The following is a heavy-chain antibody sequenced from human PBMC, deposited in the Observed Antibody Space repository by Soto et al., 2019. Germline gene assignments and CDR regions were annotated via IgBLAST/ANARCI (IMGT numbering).Heavy chain of an antibody. CDR2: MNPNSGNV. J-gene: IGHJ6*02. Sequence: QVQLVQSGAEVKKPGASVKVSCKASGYTFTNHDINWVRQATGQGLEWMGWMNPNSGNVGYAQKFQGRVTMTRNTSRSTAYMELSSLRSEDTAVYYCARGYSNYGYYGMAVWGQGTTVTVSS. D-gene: IGHD4-4*01. V-gene: IGHV1-8*01. CDR3: ARGYSNYGYYGMAV. CDR1: GYTFTNHD.